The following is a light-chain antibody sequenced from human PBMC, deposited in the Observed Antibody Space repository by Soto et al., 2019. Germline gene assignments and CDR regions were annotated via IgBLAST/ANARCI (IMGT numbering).Light chain of an antibody. J-gene: IGKJ1*01. CDR1: QGIRND. CDR3: LQDYTYLTWT. CDR2: AAS. Sequence: AIQMTQSPSSLSASVGDRVTITCRASQGIRNDLGRYQQKPGKAPKLLIYAASSLQSGVPSRFSGSGSGTDFTLTISSLQPEDFATYYCLQDYTYLTWTFGQGTKVEIK. V-gene: IGKV1-6*01.